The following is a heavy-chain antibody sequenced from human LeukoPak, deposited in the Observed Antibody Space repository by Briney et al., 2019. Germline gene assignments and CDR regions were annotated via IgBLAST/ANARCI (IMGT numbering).Heavy chain of an antibody. V-gene: IGHV1-18*01. D-gene: IGHD7-27*01. J-gene: IGHJ4*02. Sequence: ASVKVSCKASGYPFTNYGITWVRQAPGQGLEWMGWSSSYNGKTNYVKKFQGRVTMTADTSTSTAYMEVSGLTSEDTAVYYCARNQPLTGDFHHWGQGTLVTVSS. CDR3: ARNQPLTGDFHH. CDR1: GYPFTNYG. CDR2: SSSYNGKT.